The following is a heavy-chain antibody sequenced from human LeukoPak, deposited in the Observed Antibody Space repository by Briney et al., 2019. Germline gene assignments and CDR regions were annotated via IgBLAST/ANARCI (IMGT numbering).Heavy chain of an antibody. J-gene: IGHJ4*02. Sequence: QAGGSLRLSCAASGFTFSNYWMDWVRQAPGQGLEWVANINQDGSQKYYVDSVKGRFTISRDNARNSLHLQMNSLRAEDTAVYYCTRSLDYWGQGTQVTVSS. V-gene: IGHV3-7*01. CDR2: INQDGSQK. CDR1: GFTFSNYW. CDR3: TRSLDY.